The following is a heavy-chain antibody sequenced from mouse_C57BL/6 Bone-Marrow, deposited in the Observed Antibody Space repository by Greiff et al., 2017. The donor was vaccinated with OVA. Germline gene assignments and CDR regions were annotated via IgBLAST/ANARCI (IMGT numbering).Heavy chain of an antibody. V-gene: IGHV2-6-1*01. D-gene: IGHD2-4*01. CDR3: ARHRGLRRAHAMDY. J-gene: IGHJ4*01. CDR2: IWSDGST. CDR1: GFSLTSYG. Sequence: VQLKESGPGLVAPSQSLSITCTVSGFSLTSYGVHWVRQPPGKGLEWLVVIWSDGSTTYNSALKSRLSISKDNSKSQVFLKMNSLQTDDTAMYYCARHRGLRRAHAMDYWGQGTSVTVSS.